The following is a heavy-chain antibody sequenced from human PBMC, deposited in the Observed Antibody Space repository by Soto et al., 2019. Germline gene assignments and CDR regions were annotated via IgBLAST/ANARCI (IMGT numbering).Heavy chain of an antibody. D-gene: IGHD1-1*01. CDR1: GFSISTVGHY. J-gene: IGHJ4*02. CDR3: ARATGTLRGRHCDY. CDR2: IYHTGTT. Sequence: SETLSLTCSVSGFSISTVGHYWTWIRQRPGKGLDSIGSIYHTGTTYYSKSLRSRLTMSVDTYKSQYSLRLSPVTAADTAVYYCARATGTLRGRHCDYWGQGSLVTVSS. V-gene: IGHV4-31*03.